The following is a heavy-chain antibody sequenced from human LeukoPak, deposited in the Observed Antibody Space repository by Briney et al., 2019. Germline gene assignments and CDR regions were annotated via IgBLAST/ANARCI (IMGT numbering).Heavy chain of an antibody. D-gene: IGHD2-21*02. CDR1: GSSFTSYW. J-gene: IGHJ4*02. Sequence: GASLQISSKGSGSSFTSYWIGWVRQLPGKGLEWMGIIYPGDSDTKYSPSFQGQVTISADKSISTAYLQWSSLKASDTAMYYCARPGTARAFDYWGQGTLVTVSS. CDR3: ARPGTARAFDY. CDR2: IYPGDSDT. V-gene: IGHV5-51*01.